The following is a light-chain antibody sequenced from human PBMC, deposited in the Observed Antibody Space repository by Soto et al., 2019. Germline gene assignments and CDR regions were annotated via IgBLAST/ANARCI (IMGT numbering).Light chain of an antibody. CDR3: QQYNSYSPLT. CDR2: DAS. Sequence: DILMTQSPSTLSASVGDRVTITCRASQSASTWLAWYQQKPGKAPKLLVYDASILQGGVPLRFSGSGSGTEFTLTISSLQSEDFATYYCQQYNSYSPLTFGPGTKVDIK. J-gene: IGKJ3*01. V-gene: IGKV1-5*01. CDR1: QSASTW.